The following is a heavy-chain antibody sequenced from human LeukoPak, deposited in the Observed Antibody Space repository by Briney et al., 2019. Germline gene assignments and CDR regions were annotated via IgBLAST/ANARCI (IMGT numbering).Heavy chain of an antibody. J-gene: IGHJ6*03. CDR3: AKAAGYYDFWSGYTYYYYMDV. CDR1: GFTFSSYA. Sequence: PGGSLRLSCAASGFTFSSYAMSWVRQAPGKGLEWVSAISGSGGSTYYADSVKGRFTISRDNPKNTLYLQMNSLRAEDTAVYYCAKAAGYYDFWSGYTYYYYMDVWGKGTTVTVSS. D-gene: IGHD3-3*01. CDR2: ISGSGGST. V-gene: IGHV3-23*01.